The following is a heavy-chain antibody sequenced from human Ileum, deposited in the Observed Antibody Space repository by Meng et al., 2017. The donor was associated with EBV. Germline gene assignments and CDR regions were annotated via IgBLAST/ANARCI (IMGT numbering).Heavy chain of an antibody. Sequence: QLQEAGPGLVKPLRTQSLTYTVSGDSISSDIGGRWVRQPPGKGLEWIGEVYHRGDTNYNPSLKSRVDISVDKSKNQFYLSLFSVTAADTAVYYCGRDQGRELINHWGQGTLVTVSS. V-gene: IGHV4-4*03. CDR2: VYHRGDT. CDR1: GDSISSDIG. J-gene: IGHJ4*02. CDR3: GRDQGRELINH. D-gene: IGHD1-7*01.